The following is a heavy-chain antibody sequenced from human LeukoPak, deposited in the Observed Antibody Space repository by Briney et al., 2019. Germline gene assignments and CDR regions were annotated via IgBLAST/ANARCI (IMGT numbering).Heavy chain of an antibody. CDR3: ARDLHPYSYDSSGYYY. Sequence: GASVKVSCKASGYTFTSYGISWVRQAPGQGLEWMGWISAYNGNTNYAQKLQGRVTMTTDTSTSTAYMELRSLRSDDTAVYYCARDLHPYSYDSSGYYYWGQGTLVTVSS. J-gene: IGHJ4*02. CDR1: GYTFTSYG. D-gene: IGHD3-22*01. CDR2: ISAYNGNT. V-gene: IGHV1-18*01.